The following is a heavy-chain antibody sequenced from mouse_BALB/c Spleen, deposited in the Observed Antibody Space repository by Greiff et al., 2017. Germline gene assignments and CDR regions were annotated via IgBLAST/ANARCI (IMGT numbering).Heavy chain of an antibody. J-gene: IGHJ4*01. V-gene: IGHV1-55*01. CDR1: GYNFTSYW. D-gene: IGHD1-1*01. CDR3: ALYYYAMDY. Sequence: QVQLQQPGAELVKPGTSVKLSCKASGYNFTSYWINWVKLRPGQGLEWIGDIYPGSGSTNYNEKFKSKATLTVDKSSSTAYMQLSSLASEDSALYYCALYYYAMDYWGQGTSVTVSS. CDR2: IYPGSGST.